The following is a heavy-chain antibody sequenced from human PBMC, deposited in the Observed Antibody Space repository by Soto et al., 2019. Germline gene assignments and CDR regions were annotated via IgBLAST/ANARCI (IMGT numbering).Heavy chain of an antibody. J-gene: IGHJ6*02. CDR1: GAPITTTKW. CDR2: LSRGVER. D-gene: IGHD3-16*01. CDR3: ATQTISYTWGV. Sequence: QVQLQESGPGLVKPSETLSLTCTVSGAPITTTKWWAWVRLPPGKGLEWIGELSRGVERSSNASLEGRFTMSLDKSNNHFSLKLTSVTAADTAIYYWATQTISYTWGVWGRGTSVTVSS. V-gene: IGHV4-4*02.